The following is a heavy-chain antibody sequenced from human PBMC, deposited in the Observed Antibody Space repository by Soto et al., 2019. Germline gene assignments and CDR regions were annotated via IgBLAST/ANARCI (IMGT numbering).Heavy chain of an antibody. CDR2: ISYDGSNK. D-gene: IGHD6-13*01. CDR1: GFTFSSYA. J-gene: IGHJ4*02. V-gene: IGHV3-30-3*01. CDR3: AGSSSWYGVDFDY. Sequence: GGSLRLSCAASGFTFSSYAMHWVRQAPGKGLEWVAVISYDGSNKYYADSVKGRFTISRDNSKNTLYLQMNSLRAEDTAVYYCAGSSSWYGVDFDYWGQGTLVTVSS.